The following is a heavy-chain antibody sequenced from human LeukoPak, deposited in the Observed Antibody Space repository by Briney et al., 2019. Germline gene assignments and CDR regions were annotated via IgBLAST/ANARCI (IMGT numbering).Heavy chain of an antibody. Sequence: GESLKISCKGSGYSFTSYWIAWVRQMLGKGLEWMGLIYPGDSDTRYSPSFQGQVTISADKSINTAYLQWSSLKAPDTAMYYCARSRAPGAADAFDIWGQGTMVTVSS. D-gene: IGHD7-27*01. CDR2: IYPGDSDT. CDR1: GYSFTSYW. CDR3: ARSRAPGAADAFDI. J-gene: IGHJ3*02. V-gene: IGHV5-51*01.